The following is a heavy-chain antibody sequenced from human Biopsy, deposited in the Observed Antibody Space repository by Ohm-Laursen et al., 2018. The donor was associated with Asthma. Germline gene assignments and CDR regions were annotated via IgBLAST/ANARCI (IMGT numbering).Heavy chain of an antibody. CDR3: AKRRGYSDLTDFDH. Sequence: SLRLSCSASGFVFRSHAMHWVRQAPGKGLEWVAVVSYDGGVAHYADSMKGRFTISRDNAKSTLYLHMNRLRTDDTAVYYCAKRRGYSDLTDFDHWGQGTLVTVSS. J-gene: IGHJ4*02. V-gene: IGHV3-30*18. D-gene: IGHD3-3*01. CDR1: GFVFRSHA. CDR2: VSYDGGVA.